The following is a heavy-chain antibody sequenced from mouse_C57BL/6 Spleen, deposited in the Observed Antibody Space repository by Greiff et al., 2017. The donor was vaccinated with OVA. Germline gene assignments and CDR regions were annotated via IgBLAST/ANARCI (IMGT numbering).Heavy chain of an antibody. CDR1: GYTFTSYG. D-gene: IGHD2-1*01. J-gene: IGHJ3*01. CDR2: IYPRSGNT. V-gene: IGHV1-81*01. CDR3: ASGGNSWFAY. Sequence: QVQLKESGAELARPGASVKLSCKASGYTFTSYGISWVKQRTGQGLEWIGEIYPRSGNTYYNEKFKGKATLTADKSSSPAYMELRSLTSEDSAVYFCASGGNSWFAYWGQGTLVTVSA.